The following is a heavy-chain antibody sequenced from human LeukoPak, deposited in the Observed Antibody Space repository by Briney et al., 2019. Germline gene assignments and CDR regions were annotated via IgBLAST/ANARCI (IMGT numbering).Heavy chain of an antibody. Sequence: GGSLRLSCVASGFTFSNFWMNWVRQAPGKGLVWVSRIASDGSSTTYADSVKGRFSISRDSAKNTLYLQMNSLRVEDTAVYYCARGRPHGNDYWGQGTLVTVSS. CDR3: ARGRPHGNDY. J-gene: IGHJ4*02. CDR2: IASDGSST. CDR1: GFTFSNFW. D-gene: IGHD4-23*01. V-gene: IGHV3-74*01.